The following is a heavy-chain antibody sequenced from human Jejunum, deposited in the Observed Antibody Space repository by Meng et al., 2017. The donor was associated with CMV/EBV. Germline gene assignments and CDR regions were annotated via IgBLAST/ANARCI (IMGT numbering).Heavy chain of an antibody. D-gene: IGHD2-8*02. V-gene: IGHV3-23*01. Sequence: FTVSIYAMTWVRQAPGKGLEWVSAISGSDSSTFYADSVKGRFTISRDNSENTLYLQMNSLRAEDTAVYFCARDETTGYYYYGMDVWGQGTTVTVSS. CDR1: FTVSIYA. CDR3: ARDETTGYYYYGMDV. CDR2: ISGSDSST. J-gene: IGHJ6*02.